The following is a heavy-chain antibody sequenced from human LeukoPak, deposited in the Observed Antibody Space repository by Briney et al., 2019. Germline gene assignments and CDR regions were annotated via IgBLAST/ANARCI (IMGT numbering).Heavy chain of an antibody. CDR1: GGSFSDYY. Sequence: SETLSLTCAVYGGSFSDYYWTWIRQPPGKGLEWIGEINHSGSTNYNPSLKSRVTISVDTSKNQFSLKLSSVTAADTAVYYCARDGYSGNDGIWGQGTLVTVSS. V-gene: IGHV4-34*01. CDR2: INHSGST. CDR3: ARDGYSGNDGI. D-gene: IGHD5-12*01. J-gene: IGHJ4*02.